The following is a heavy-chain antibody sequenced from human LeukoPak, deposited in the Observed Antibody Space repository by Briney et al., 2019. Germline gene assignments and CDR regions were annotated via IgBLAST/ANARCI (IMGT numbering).Heavy chain of an antibody. J-gene: IGHJ4*02. V-gene: IGHV6-1*01. D-gene: IGHD6-13*01. CDR2: TYYRSKWYN. CDR3: ARERTPYSSSRFFDY. CDR1: GDSVSSNSAA. Sequence: SQTLSLTCAISGDSVSSNSAAWNWIRQSPSRGLEWLGRTYYRSKWYNDYAVSVKSLITTNPDTSKNQFSLQLDSVTPEDTAVYYCARERTPYSSSRFFDYWGQGTLVTVSS.